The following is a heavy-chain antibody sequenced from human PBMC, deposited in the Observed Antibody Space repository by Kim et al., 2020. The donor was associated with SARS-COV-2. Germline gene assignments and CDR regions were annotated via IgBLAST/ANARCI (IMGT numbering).Heavy chain of an antibody. CDR3: AKPGPMYSGSYYPMGYFDY. CDR1: GFTFSSYA. V-gene: IGHV3-23*03. D-gene: IGHD1-26*01. J-gene: IGHJ4*02. CDR2: IYSGGSST. Sequence: GGSLRLSCAASGFTFSSYAMSWVRQAPGKGLEWVSVIYSGGSSTYYADSVKGRFTISRDNSKNTLYLQMNSLRAEDTAVYYCAKPGPMYSGSYYPMGYFDYWGQGTLVTVSS.